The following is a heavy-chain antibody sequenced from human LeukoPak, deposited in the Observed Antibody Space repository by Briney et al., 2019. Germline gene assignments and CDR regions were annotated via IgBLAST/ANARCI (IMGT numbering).Heavy chain of an antibody. CDR1: GYTFTSYY. V-gene: IGHV1-46*01. CDR3: ARVRSLPRTLHWFDP. D-gene: IGHD3-16*01. CDR2: INPSGGST. Sequence: ASVKVSCKASGYTFTSYYMHWVRQAPGQGLEWMGIINPSGGSTSYAQKFQGRVTMTRDMSTSTVYMELSRLRSDDTAVYYCARVRSLPRTLHWFDPWGQGTLVTVSS. J-gene: IGHJ5*02.